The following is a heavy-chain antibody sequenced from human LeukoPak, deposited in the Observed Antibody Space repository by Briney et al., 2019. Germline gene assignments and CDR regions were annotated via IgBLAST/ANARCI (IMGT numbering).Heavy chain of an antibody. D-gene: IGHD4-23*01. CDR1: GFTFSSYS. CDR3: ARDYAHTVVTIRLYYYYGMDV. CDR2: ISSSSSYI. J-gene: IGHJ6*02. V-gene: IGHV3-21*01. Sequence: PGGSLRLSCAASGFTFSSYSMNWVRQAPGKGLEWVSSISSSSSYIYYADSVKGRFTISRDNAKNSLYLQMNSLRAEDTAVYYCARDYAHTVVTIRLYYYYGMDVWGQGTTVTVSS.